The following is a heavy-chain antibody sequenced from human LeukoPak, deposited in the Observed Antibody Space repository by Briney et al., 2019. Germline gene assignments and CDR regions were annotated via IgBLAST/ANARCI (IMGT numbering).Heavy chain of an antibody. D-gene: IGHD2/OR15-2a*01. V-gene: IGHV3-23*01. Sequence: PGGSLRLSCAASEFTFSSYAMQWVRQAPGKGLEWVSGISASGGSTWYADSVKGRFTISRDTSENTLYLQMNSLRAEDTAVYYCAKYVSAKGPPYALDVWGQGTTVTVSS. CDR2: ISASGGST. CDR1: EFTFSSYA. J-gene: IGHJ6*02. CDR3: AKYVSAKGPPYALDV.